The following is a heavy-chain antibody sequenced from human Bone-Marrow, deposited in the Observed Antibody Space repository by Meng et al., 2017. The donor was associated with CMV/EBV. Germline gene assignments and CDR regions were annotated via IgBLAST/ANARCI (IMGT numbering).Heavy chain of an antibody. D-gene: IGHD3-3*01. J-gene: IGHJ4*02. Sequence: GESLKISCAASGFTFSSYEMNWVRQAPGKGLDWVAVISYDGSYKYHADSVKGRFTISRDNSKNTLYLQMNSLRAEDTAVYYCARGQDDFWSGYYTFWGQGTLVTVSS. CDR2: ISYDGSYK. CDR3: ARGQDDFWSGYYTF. CDR1: GFTFSSYE. V-gene: IGHV3-30*04.